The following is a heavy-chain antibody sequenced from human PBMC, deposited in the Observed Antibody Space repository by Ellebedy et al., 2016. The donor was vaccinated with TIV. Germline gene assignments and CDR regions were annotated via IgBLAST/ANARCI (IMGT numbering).Heavy chain of an antibody. Sequence: PGGSLRLSCAVSGFTFNTYSFTWVRQAPGKCPEWVGRSRNKAKSYTTDYAASVQGRVTISRDDSKNSLYLQMNSLKTEDTAIYYCAKDTTSDDWGQGALVTVSS. V-gene: IGHV3-72*01. CDR3: AKDTTSDD. CDR2: SRNKAKSYTT. D-gene: IGHD1-1*01. J-gene: IGHJ4*02. CDR1: GFTFNTYS.